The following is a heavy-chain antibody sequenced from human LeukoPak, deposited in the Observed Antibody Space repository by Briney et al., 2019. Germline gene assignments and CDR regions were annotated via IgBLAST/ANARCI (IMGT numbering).Heavy chain of an antibody. V-gene: IGHV3-74*01. CDR1: GFTFSSYW. CDR2: INTDGRST. J-gene: IGHJ4*02. Sequence: GGSLRLSCAASGFTFSSYWMHWVRQAPGKGLVWVARINTDGRSTSYADSVKGRFTISRDNAKNTLYLQMNSLRAEDTAVYYCAKDTGYTSSLGHWGQGTLVTVSS. CDR3: AKDTGYTSSLGH. D-gene: IGHD6-13*01.